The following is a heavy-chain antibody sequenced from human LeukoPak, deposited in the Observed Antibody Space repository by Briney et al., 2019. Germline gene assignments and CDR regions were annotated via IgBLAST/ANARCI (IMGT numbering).Heavy chain of an antibody. J-gene: IGHJ4*02. CDR1: GGSISSSSNY. CDR2: IYYTGTT. CDR3: AVETTPFDY. D-gene: IGHD1-1*01. Sequence: SETLSLTCTVSGGSISSSSNYWGWIRQPPGKELEWIATIYYTGTTYYNPSLKSRVTISVDTSKNQFSLNLRSVTAADTAVYYCAVETTPFDYWGQGTLVTVSS. V-gene: IGHV4-39*07.